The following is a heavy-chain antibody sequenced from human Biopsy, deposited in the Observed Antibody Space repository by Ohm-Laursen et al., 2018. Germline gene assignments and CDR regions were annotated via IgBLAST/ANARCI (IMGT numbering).Heavy chain of an antibody. J-gene: IGHJ5*02. CDR1: GGTYSGYY. D-gene: IGHD2-2*01. Sequence: TLSLTCAVYGGTYSGYYWSWIRQPPGKGLEGIGEDHHDGRDNYNPSLKSRVTISGDMSKKQFSLKLSGVTAADTAVYYCARFIVPSLHCSNGVCPIRWFDPWGQGTLVTVFS. CDR2: DHHDGRD. CDR3: ARFIVPSLHCSNGVCPIRWFDP. V-gene: IGHV4-34*01.